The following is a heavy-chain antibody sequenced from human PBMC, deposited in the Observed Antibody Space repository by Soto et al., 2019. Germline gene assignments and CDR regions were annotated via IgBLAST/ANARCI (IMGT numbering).Heavy chain of an antibody. D-gene: IGHD3-3*01. CDR1: GGSISSSSYY. CDR3: ARGGDRVGVVSNDAFDI. J-gene: IGHJ3*02. V-gene: IGHV4-39*01. CDR2: IYYSGST. Sequence: QLQLQESGPGLVKPSETLSLTCTVSGGSISSSSYYWGWIRQPPGKGLEWIGSIYYSGSTYYNPSLKSRVTISVDTSKNQFSLKLSSVTAADTAVYYCARGGDRVGVVSNDAFDIWGQGTMVTVSS.